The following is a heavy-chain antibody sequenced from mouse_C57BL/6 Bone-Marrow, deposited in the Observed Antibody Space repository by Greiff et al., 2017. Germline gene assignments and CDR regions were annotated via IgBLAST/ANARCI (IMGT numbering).Heavy chain of an antibody. CDR1: GYAFRSSW. J-gene: IGHJ3*01. V-gene: IGHV1-82*01. CDR2: IYTGDGDT. CDR3: SRERFGFAY. Sequence: VQLHQSGPELVKPGASVKISCKASGYAFRSSWMNWVKQRPGKGLAWIGRIYTGDGDTHYNGKFNGKATLTADKSASTAYMQLSSLTSEDSAVYFGSRERFGFAYWGQGTLVTVSA.